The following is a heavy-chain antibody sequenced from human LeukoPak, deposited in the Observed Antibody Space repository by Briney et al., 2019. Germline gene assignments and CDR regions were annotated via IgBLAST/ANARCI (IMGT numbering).Heavy chain of an antibody. D-gene: IGHD4-11*01. J-gene: IGHJ3*02. Sequence: PGGSLRLSCAASGFTFSSYAMSWVRQAPGKGLEWVSAISGSGGSTYYADSVKGRFTISRDNSKNTLYLQMNSLRAEDTAVYYCARDSRPFMTTAASPTPSDIWGQGTMVTVSS. CDR1: GFTFSSYA. CDR2: ISGSGGST. V-gene: IGHV3-23*01. CDR3: ARDSRPFMTTAASPTPSDI.